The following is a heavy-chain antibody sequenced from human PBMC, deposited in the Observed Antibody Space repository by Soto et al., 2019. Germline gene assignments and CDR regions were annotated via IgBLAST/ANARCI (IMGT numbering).Heavy chain of an antibody. D-gene: IGHD5-12*01. J-gene: IGHJ6*02. CDR1: GGTFNNYP. Sequence: QVQLVQSGAEVKKPASSVKVSCKASGGTFNNYPITWVRQAPGEGLEWMGGNLPIFGTANYAQNFQGRVTISVDESTSTAYMELSSLRSEDTAVYYCARGRGYSGDDHYYYFDMDVWGQGTTVTVSS. V-gene: IGHV1-69*01. CDR2: NLPIFGTA. CDR3: ARGRGYSGDDHYYYFDMDV.